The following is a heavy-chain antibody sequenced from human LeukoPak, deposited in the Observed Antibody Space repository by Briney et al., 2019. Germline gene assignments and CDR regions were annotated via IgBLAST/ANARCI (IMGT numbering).Heavy chain of an antibody. J-gene: IGHJ6*02. CDR2: IYYSGST. V-gene: IGHV4-59*08. D-gene: IGHD4-17*01. CDR1: GGSISSYY. Sequence: SETLSLTCTVSGGSISSYYWSWIRHPPGKGLEWIGYIYYSGSTNYNPSLKSRVTISVDTSKNQFSLKLSSVTAADTAVYYCARLRVYGDYDYYYGMDVWGQGTTVTVSS. CDR3: ARLRVYGDYDYYYGMDV.